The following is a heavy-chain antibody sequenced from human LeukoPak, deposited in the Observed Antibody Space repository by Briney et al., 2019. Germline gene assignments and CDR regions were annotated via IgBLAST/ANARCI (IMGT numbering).Heavy chain of an antibody. CDR1: GFTFRNYA. V-gene: IGHV3-23*01. J-gene: IGHJ4*02. CDR3: AKDGVVVTAKGADY. Sequence: PGGSLRLSCAASGFTFRNYAVSWVRQAPGKGLEWVATISGSDGSTYYADSVKGRFTISRDNSKNTLYLQMNSLRAEDTAVYYCAKDGVVVTAKGADYWGQGTLVTVSS. CDR2: ISGSDGST. D-gene: IGHD2-21*02.